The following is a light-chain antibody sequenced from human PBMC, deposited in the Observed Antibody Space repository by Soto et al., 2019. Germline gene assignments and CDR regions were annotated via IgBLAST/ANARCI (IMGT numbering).Light chain of an antibody. V-gene: IGKV1-5*01. CDR3: QQYNSYSPWT. CDR1: QPISSG. J-gene: IGKJ1*01. Sequence: DIQMTQSPPTLSASVGDRVTITCRASQPISSGLAWYQQKPGKAPKVLIYDASSLQSGVPSRFSGSGSGTEFTLTISSLQPEDFAIYYCQQYNSYSPWTFGQGTKVDIK. CDR2: DAS.